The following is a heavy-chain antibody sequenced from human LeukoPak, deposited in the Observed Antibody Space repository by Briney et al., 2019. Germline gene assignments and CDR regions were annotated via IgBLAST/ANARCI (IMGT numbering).Heavy chain of an antibody. CDR1: GFTFSSYG. CDR2: IKQDGTEK. CDR3: TKDINSGIFYNTYMDV. J-gene: IGHJ6*03. D-gene: IGHD3-10*01. Sequence: PGGSLRLSCAASGFTFSSYGMSWVRQAPGKGLEWVANIKQDGTEKYYVDSVKGRFTISRDNSKSSLYLQMNNLRPEDTALYYCTKDINSGIFYNTYMDVWGKGTPVTVSS. V-gene: IGHV3-7*03.